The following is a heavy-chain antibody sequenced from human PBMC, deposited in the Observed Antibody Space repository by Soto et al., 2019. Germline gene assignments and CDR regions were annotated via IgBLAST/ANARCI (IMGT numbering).Heavy chain of an antibody. CDR2: IIPILGIA. CDR3: ARYSYKEHNPFDY. V-gene: IGHV1-69*02. CDR1: GGTFSSYT. D-gene: IGHD5-18*01. Sequence: QVQLVQSGAEVKKPGSSVKVSCKASGGTFSSYTISWVRQAPGQGLEWMGRIIPILGIANYAQKFQGRVTITADKSTSTAYMELSSLRSEDTAVYYGARYSYKEHNPFDYWGQGTLVTVSS. J-gene: IGHJ4*02.